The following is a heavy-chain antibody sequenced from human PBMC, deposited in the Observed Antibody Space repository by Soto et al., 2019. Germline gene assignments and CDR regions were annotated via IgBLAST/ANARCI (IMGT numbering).Heavy chain of an antibody. D-gene: IGHD3-9*01. CDR1: GFTFSSYA. J-gene: IGHJ4*02. CDR3: ARGAYYDILTGPHDY. V-gene: IGHV3-30*09. CDR2: ISYDGGNK. Sequence: GGSLRLSCAASGFTFSSYAMHWVRQAPGKGLEWVAVISYDGGNKYYADSVKGRFAISRDNSKNTLYLQMNSLRAEDTAVYYCARGAYYDILTGPHDYWGQGTLVTVSS.